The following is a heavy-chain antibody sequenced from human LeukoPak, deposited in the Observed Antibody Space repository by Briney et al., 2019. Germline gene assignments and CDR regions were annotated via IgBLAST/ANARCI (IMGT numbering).Heavy chain of an antibody. CDR1: GFTFSSYS. Sequence: PGGSLRLSCAVSGFTFSSYSLNWVRQAPGKGLEWVSSITSSSGSIYYADSVKGRFTISRDNAKSSLYLQMNSLRVEDTAVYYCARDRSSGWYLTPGFDPWGQGTLVTVSS. CDR3: ARDRSSGWYLTPGFDP. CDR2: ITSSSGSI. D-gene: IGHD6-19*01. V-gene: IGHV3-21*06. J-gene: IGHJ5*02.